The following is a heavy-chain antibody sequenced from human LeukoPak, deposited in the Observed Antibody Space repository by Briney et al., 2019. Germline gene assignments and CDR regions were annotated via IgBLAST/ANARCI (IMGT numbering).Heavy chain of an antibody. CDR1: GFTFSRYG. CDR3: AKDHLPGIVVADRDY. CDR2: ISGSGGST. Sequence: PGGSLRLSCAASGFTFSRYGISWVRQAPGKGLEWVSAISGSGGSTYYADSVKGRFTISRDNSKNTLYLQINSLRAEDTAVYYCAKDHLPGIVVADRDYWGQGTPVTVSS. V-gene: IGHV3-23*01. D-gene: IGHD6-19*01. J-gene: IGHJ4*02.